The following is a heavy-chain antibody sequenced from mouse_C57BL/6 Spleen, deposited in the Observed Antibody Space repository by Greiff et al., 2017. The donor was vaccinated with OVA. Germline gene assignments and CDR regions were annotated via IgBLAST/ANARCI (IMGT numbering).Heavy chain of an antibody. CDR2: IYPGDGDT. V-gene: IGHV1-82*01. Sequence: QVQLQQSGPELVKPGASVKISCKASGYAFSSSWMNWVKQRPGKGLEWIGRIYPGDGDTNYNGKFKGKATLTADKSASTAYMQLSSLTSEDSAVYFCAMITTVEGDYWGQGTTLTVSS. CDR3: AMITTVEGDY. D-gene: IGHD1-1*01. J-gene: IGHJ2*01. CDR1: GYAFSSSW.